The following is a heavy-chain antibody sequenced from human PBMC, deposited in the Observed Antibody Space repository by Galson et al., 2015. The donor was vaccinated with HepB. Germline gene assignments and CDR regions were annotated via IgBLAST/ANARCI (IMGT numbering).Heavy chain of an antibody. J-gene: IGHJ5*02. CDR2: ITWDGINT. V-gene: IGHV3-43*01. Sequence: SLRLSCAASGFTFDDYIMHWVRQAPGKGLEWVSLITWDGINTFYADSVKGRFTISRGNSRNSLYLQMNSLRTEDTALYYCARGGGGYCSGVSCSTTPNWFDPWGQGTLVTVSS. CDR3: ARGGGGYCSGVSCSTTPNWFDP. D-gene: IGHD2-15*01. CDR1: GFTFDDYI.